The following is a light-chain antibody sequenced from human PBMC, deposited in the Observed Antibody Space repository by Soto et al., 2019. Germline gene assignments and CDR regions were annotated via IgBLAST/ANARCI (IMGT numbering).Light chain of an antibody. J-gene: IGKJ2*01. Sequence: IVMTQSPATLSVSPGERATLSCRASQSVSSNLAWYQQKPGQAPRLLIYAASTRATGIPARFSGSGSGTEFTLTISSLQSEDFALYYCQQYNNWPPYTFGQGTKLEIK. CDR1: QSVSSN. CDR2: AAS. CDR3: QQYNNWPPYT. V-gene: IGKV3-15*01.